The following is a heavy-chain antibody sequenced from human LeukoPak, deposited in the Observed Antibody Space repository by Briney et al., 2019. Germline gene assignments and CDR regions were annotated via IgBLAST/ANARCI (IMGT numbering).Heavy chain of an antibody. Sequence: GGSLRLSCAASGFTFSSYWMSWVRQAPGKGLEWVANIKQDGSEKYYVDSVKGRFTISRDNAKNSLYLQMNSLRAEDTAVYYCAREPSRSWYNDFDYWGQGTLVTVSS. CDR2: IKQDGSEK. V-gene: IGHV3-7*01. CDR3: AREPSRSWYNDFDY. J-gene: IGHJ4*02. CDR1: GFTFSSYW. D-gene: IGHD6-13*01.